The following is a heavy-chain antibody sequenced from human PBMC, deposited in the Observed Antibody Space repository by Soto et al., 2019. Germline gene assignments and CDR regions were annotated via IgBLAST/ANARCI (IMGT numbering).Heavy chain of an antibody. J-gene: IGHJ4*02. CDR3: AREIYCSGGSCYSGSFDY. V-gene: IGHV1-18*01. D-gene: IGHD2-15*01. CDR1: GYTFTSYG. Sequence: GASVKVSCKASGYTFTSYGISRVRQAPGQGLEWMGWISAYNGNTNYAQKLQGRVTMTTDTSTSTAYMELRSLRSDDTAVYYCAREIYCSGGSCYSGSFDYWGQGTLVTVSS. CDR2: ISAYNGNT.